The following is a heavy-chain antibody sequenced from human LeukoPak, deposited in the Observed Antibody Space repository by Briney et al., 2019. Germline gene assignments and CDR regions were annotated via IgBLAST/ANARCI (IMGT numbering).Heavy chain of an antibody. J-gene: IGHJ6*03. V-gene: IGHV3-21*01. D-gene: IGHD2-2*01. CDR3: ARAAPGYCSSTSCINRGYYMAV. Sequence: WGSLRLPCAGSGFTFSSYSMNWVRQAPGKGLEWVSSISSSSSYIYYADSVKGRFTISRDNAKNSLYLQMNSLSAEDTAVYYCARAAPGYCSSTSCINRGYYMAVWGKGTTVTVSS. CDR2: ISSSSSYI. CDR1: GFTFSSYS.